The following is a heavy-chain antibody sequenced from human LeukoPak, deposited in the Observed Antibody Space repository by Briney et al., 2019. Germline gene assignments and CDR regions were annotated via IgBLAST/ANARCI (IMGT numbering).Heavy chain of an antibody. V-gene: IGHV3-23*01. CDR3: ARVERWVSENYFDY. J-gene: IGHJ4*02. CDR1: GFTFSSYA. D-gene: IGHD3-3*01. Sequence: GGSLRLSCAASGFTFSSYAMSWVRQAPGKGLEWVSAISGSGGSTYYADSVKGRFTISRDNSKNTLYLQMNSLRAEDTAVYYCARVERWVSENYFDYWGQGTLVTVSS. CDR2: ISGSGGST.